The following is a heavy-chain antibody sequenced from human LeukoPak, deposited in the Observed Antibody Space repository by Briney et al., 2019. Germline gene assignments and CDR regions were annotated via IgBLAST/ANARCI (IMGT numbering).Heavy chain of an antibody. CDR1: GGSISSGGYS. CDR2: IYHSGST. J-gene: IGHJ3*02. Sequence: SETLSLTCAVSGGSISSGGYSWSWIRQPPGKGLEWIGYIYHSGSTYYNPSFKSRVTISVDRSKNQFSLKLSPVTAADTAVYYCARGNIAAFDIWGQGTMVTVSS. V-gene: IGHV4-30-2*01. CDR3: ARGNIAAFDI.